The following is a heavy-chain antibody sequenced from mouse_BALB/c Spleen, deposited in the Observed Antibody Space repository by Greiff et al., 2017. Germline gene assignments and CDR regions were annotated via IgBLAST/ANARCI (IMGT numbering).Heavy chain of an antibody. D-gene: IGHD2-12*01. CDR3: ARRSEGKAEVTHYYALDY. CDR1: GYSITSDYA. J-gene: IGHJ4*01. V-gene: IGHV3-2*02. CDR2: ISYRGST. Sequence: EVQVVESGPGLVKPSQSLSLTCTVTGYSITSDYAWYWIRQFPGNKLEWIDFISYRGSTSYNQSLKSRISITRDTSKNQFFLQLNSVTTEDTATYYGARRSEGKAEVTHYYALDYWGQGTSVTVSS.